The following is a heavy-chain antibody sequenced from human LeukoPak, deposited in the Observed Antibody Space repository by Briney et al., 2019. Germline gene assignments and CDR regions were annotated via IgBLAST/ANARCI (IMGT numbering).Heavy chain of an antibody. D-gene: IGHD2-15*01. V-gene: IGHV3-23*01. CDR1: GFTFSGSW. J-gene: IGHJ4*02. CDR2: ISGSGGST. CDR3: AKVVLGYCSGGSCFFDY. Sequence: GGSLRLSCAASGFTFSGSWMSWVRQAPGKGLEWVSAISGSGGSTYYADSVKGRFTISRDNSKNTLYLQMNSLRAEDTAVYYCAKVVLGYCSGGSCFFDYWGQGTLVTVSS.